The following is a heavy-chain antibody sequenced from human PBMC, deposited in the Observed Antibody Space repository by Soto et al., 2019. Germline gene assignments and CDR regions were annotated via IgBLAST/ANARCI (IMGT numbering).Heavy chain of an antibody. V-gene: IGHV3-21*01. CDR3: TRDASRDSSARGWFDP. CDR1: GLRLRSFT. Sequence: GFLRLCWAAAGLRLRSFTMNWVRQAPGRGLEWVSTISSNSAYIYYTDALRGRFTISRDNAKNSLHLQMKSMRAEDTAVYYCTRDASRDSSARGWFDPWGPGTLVTVPS. CDR2: ISSNSAYI. D-gene: IGHD6-13*01. J-gene: IGHJ5*02.